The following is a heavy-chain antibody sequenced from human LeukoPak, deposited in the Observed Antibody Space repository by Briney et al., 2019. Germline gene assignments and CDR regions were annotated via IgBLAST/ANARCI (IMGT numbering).Heavy chain of an antibody. J-gene: IGHJ4*02. V-gene: IGHV3-53*01. CDR1: GFTVSSNY. CDR2: IYSGGST. CDR3: ARAPSGSGWIDYFGY. D-gene: IGHD6-19*01. Sequence: SGGSLRLSCAASGFTVSSNYMSWVRQAPGKGLEWVSVIYSGGSTYYADSVKGRFTISRDNSKNTLYLQMNSLRAEDTAVYYCARAPSGSGWIDYFGYWGQGTLVTVSS.